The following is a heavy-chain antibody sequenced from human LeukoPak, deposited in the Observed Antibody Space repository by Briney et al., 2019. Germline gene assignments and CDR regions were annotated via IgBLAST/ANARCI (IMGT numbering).Heavy chain of an antibody. V-gene: IGHV3-7*01. CDR1: GFTFSSYW. D-gene: IGHD5-12*01. J-gene: IGHJ4*02. CDR3: ARGGYTGYDFAFDY. Sequence: GGSLRLSCAASGFTFSSYWMSWVRQAPGKGLEWVANIKQDGSEKYYVDSVKGRFTISRDNAKNSLYLQMNSLRAEDTAVYYCARGGYTGYDFAFDYWGQGTLVTVSS. CDR2: IKQDGSEK.